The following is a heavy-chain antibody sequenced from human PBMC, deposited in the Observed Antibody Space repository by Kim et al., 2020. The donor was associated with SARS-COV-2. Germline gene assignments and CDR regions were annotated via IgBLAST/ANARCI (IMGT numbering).Heavy chain of an antibody. J-gene: IGHJ6*02. CDR1: GFTFSSYW. D-gene: IGHD3-3*01. Sequence: GGSLRLSCAASGFTFSSYWMHWVRQAPGKGLVWVSRINSDGSSTSYADSVKGRFTISRDNAKNTLYLQMNSLRAEDTAVYYCARWTYDFWSGGYYYGMDVWGQGTTVTVSS. CDR3: ARWTYDFWSGGYYYGMDV. V-gene: IGHV3-74*01. CDR2: INSDGSST.